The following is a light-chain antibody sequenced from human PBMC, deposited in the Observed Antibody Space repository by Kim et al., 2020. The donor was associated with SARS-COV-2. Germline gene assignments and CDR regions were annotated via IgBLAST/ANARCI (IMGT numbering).Light chain of an antibody. Sequence: EIVLTQSPGTLSLSPGERATLSCRASQSVSSSYLAWFQQKPGQTPRVLIYGATSRATGIPDRFSGSESGTDFTLTISRVEPEDFALYYCQQYGTAPDTVGQGTKLEI. J-gene: IGKJ2*01. V-gene: IGKV3-20*01. CDR1: QSVSSSY. CDR3: QQYGTAPDT. CDR2: GAT.